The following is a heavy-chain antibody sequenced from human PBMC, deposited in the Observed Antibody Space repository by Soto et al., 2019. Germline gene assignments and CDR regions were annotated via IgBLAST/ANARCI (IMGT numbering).Heavy chain of an antibody. Sequence: PGGSLRLSWAASGFTFSSYSMSWVRQAPGKGLEWVSSISSSSSYIYYADSVKGRFTISRDNAKNSLYLQMNSLRAEDTAVYYCATSIRFGEPYWGQGTLVTVSS. V-gene: IGHV3-21*01. CDR3: ATSIRFGEPY. J-gene: IGHJ4*02. CDR1: GFTFSSYS. CDR2: ISSSSSYI. D-gene: IGHD3-10*01.